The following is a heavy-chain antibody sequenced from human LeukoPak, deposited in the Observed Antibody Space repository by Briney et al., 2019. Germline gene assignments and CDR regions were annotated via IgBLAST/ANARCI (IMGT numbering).Heavy chain of an antibody. J-gene: IGHJ3*02. CDR1: GFTFSRYW. CDR2: IYYSGST. Sequence: GSLRLSCAASGFTFSRYWMSWVRQPPGKGLEWIGSIYYSGSTYYNPSLKSRVTISVDTSKNQFSLKLSSVTAADTAVYYCARDPTSFYYDSSGYYGAFDIWGQGTMVTVSS. CDR3: ARDPTSFYYDSSGYYGAFDI. D-gene: IGHD3-22*01. V-gene: IGHV4-39*02.